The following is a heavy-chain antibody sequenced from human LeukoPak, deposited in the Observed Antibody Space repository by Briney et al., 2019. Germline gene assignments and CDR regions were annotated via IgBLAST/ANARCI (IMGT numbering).Heavy chain of an antibody. V-gene: IGHV4-34*01. CDR3: ARSTGGVYDILTGYYRRYWYFDL. Sequence: PSETLSLTCAVYGGSFSGYYWSWIRQPPGKGLEWIGEINHSGSTNHNPSLKSRVTISVDTSKNQFSLKLSSVTAADTAVYYCARSTGGVYDILTGYYRRYWYFDLWGRGTLVTVSS. J-gene: IGHJ2*01. CDR1: GGSFSGYY. CDR2: INHSGST. D-gene: IGHD3-9*01.